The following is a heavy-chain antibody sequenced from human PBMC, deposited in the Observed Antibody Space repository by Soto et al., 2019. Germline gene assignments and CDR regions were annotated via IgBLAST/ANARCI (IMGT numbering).Heavy chain of an antibody. CDR1: GYTFTTYD. CDR2: MNPNSGNT. V-gene: IGHV1-8*01. CDR3: AIGRYSSTWYSAFDY. D-gene: IGHD6-13*01. J-gene: IGHJ4*02. Sequence: QVQLVQSGAEVKKPGASVKVSCKASGYTFTTYDINWVRQATGEGLEWMGWMNPNSGNTGHAQKFQGRVTLTSDNSISTAYMELNRLRSEDTAVYYCAIGRYSSTWYSAFDYWGQGTLVTVSS.